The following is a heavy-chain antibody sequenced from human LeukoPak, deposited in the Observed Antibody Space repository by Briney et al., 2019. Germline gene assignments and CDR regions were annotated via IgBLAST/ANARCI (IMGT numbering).Heavy chain of an antibody. V-gene: IGHV4-59*01. J-gene: IGHJ3*02. D-gene: IGHD3-3*01. CDR1: GGSISSYY. CDR2: IYYSGST. CDR3: ARDLRDFWSGFSAFDI. Sequence: KTSETLSLTCTVSGGSISSYYWSWIRQPPGKGLEWIGYIYYSGSTNYNPSLKSRVTISVDTSKNQFSLKLSSVTAADTAVYYCARDLRDFWSGFSAFDIWGQGTMVTVSS.